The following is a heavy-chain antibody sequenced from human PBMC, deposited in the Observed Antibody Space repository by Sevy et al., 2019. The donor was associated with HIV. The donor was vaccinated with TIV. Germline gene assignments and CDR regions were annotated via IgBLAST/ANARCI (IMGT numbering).Heavy chain of an antibody. J-gene: IGHJ4*02. CDR2: ISYDGNYE. D-gene: IGHD2-15*01. CDR3: ARDAGLTKSGANIWAFDY. V-gene: IGHV3-30-3*01. CDR1: GFTFRSYA. Sequence: GGSLRLSCAAFGFTFRSYAMHWVRQAPGKGLEWVAVISYDGNYENYADSVKGRFTISRDNSKNTLYLQMNSLRAEDMAVYYCARDAGLTKSGANIWAFDYWGQGALVTVSS.